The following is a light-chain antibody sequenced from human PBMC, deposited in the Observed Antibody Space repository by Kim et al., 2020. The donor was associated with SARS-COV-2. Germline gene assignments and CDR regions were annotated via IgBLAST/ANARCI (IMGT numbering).Light chain of an antibody. CDR1: QDINSW. V-gene: IGKV1-12*02. Sequence: DIQMTQSPSYLSASAGGRVTITCRASQDINSWLAWYQHKPGKAPKLLIFVATTLQSGVPARFSGSGSGTDFTLSISSLQPEDFATYYCQQANSFPFTFGPGTKVDIK. CDR2: VAT. J-gene: IGKJ3*01. CDR3: QQANSFPFT.